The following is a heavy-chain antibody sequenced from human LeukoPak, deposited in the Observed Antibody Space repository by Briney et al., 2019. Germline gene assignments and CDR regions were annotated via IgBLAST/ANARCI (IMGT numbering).Heavy chain of an antibody. J-gene: IGHJ5*02. D-gene: IGHD2-15*01. CDR1: GYTFTGYY. CDR3: ARVQGGSWSWFDP. V-gene: IGHV1-2*02. CDR2: INPNSGGT. Sequence: GASVKVSCKASGYTFTGYYMHWVRQAPGQGLEWMGWINPNSGGTNYAQKFQGRVTMTRDTSISTAYMELSRLRSDDTAVYYCARVQGGSWSWFDPWGQGTLVTVSS.